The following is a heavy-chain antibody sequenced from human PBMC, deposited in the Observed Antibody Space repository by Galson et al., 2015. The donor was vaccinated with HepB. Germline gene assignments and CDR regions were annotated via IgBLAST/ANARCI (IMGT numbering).Heavy chain of an antibody. CDR3: AREGPPAGNFYDILTSYWVLYY. CDR2: ISSSSSTI. Sequence: SLRLSCAASGFTFSSYSMNWVRQAPGKGLEWVSYISSSSSTIYYADSVKGRFTISRDNAKNSLYLQMNSLRDEDTAVYYCAREGPPAGNFYDILTSYWVLYYWGQGTLVTVSS. V-gene: IGHV3-48*02. CDR1: GFTFSSYS. D-gene: IGHD3-9*01. J-gene: IGHJ4*02.